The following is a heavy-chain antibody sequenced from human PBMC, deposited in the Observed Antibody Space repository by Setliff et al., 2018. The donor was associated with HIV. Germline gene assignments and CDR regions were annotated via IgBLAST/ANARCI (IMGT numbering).Heavy chain of an antibody. Sequence: SVKVSCKASGGTFGSYAISWVRQAPGQGLDWLGGIIPIFETTNYAQKFQGRVTITADKSTSTIYMELSSLRSDDTAVYYCARGQGVHFWVKDAFEILGQGTMVTVSS. V-gene: IGHV1-69*06. D-gene: IGHD3-10*01. CDR2: IIPIFETT. CDR3: ARGQGVHFWVKDAFEI. J-gene: IGHJ3*02. CDR1: GGTFGSYA.